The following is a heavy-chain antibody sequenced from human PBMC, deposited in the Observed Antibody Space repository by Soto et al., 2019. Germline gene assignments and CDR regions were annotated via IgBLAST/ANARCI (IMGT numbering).Heavy chain of an antibody. J-gene: IGHJ4*02. CDR1: GYTFTGYY. V-gene: IGHV1-2*04. CDR3: ARGDCSGGSCYSLDY. Sequence: GASVKVSCKASGYTFTGYYMHWVRQAPGQGLEWMGWINPNSGGTNYAQKFQGWVTMTRDTSISTAYMELSRLRSDDTAVYYCARGDCSGGSCYSLDYWGQGTLVTV. D-gene: IGHD2-15*01. CDR2: INPNSGGT.